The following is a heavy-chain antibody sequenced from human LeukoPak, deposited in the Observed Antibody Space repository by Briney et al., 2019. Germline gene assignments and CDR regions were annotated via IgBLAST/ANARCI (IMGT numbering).Heavy chain of an antibody. CDR1: GGSISSYY. CDR2: IYYSGST. D-gene: IGHD6-13*01. Sequence: PSETLSLTCTVSGGSISSYYWSWIRQPPGKGLEWIGYIYYSGSTNYNPSLKSRVTISVDTSKNQFSLNLSSVTAADTAVYYCARSAAGTVGSGDFDYWGQGTLVTVSS. V-gene: IGHV4-59*08. J-gene: IGHJ4*02. CDR3: ARSAAGTVGSGDFDY.